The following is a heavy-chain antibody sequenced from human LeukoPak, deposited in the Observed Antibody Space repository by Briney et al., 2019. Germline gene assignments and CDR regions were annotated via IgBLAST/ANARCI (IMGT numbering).Heavy chain of an antibody. J-gene: IGHJ6*03. D-gene: IGHD3-3*01. V-gene: IGHV4-34*01. CDR1: GGSFSGYY. CDR2: IYHSESI. Sequence: SETLSLTCAVYGGSFSGYYWSWIRQPPGKGLEWIGEIYHSESINYTPSLKSRVTISVDTSKNQFSLKLSSVTAADTAVYYCARGKNYDFWSGSNVMADYYYYMDVWGKGTTVTVSS. CDR3: ARGKNYDFWSGSNVMADYYYYMDV.